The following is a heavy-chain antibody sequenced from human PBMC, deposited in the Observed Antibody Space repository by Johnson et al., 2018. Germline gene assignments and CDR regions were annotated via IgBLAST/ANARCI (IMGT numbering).Heavy chain of an antibody. D-gene: IGHD4-23*01. CDR1: GFTVSSNY. CDR2: IYSGGST. J-gene: IGHJ6*02. V-gene: IGHV3-66*02. Sequence: VQLVESGGGLVQPGGSLRLSCAASGFTVSSNYMSWVRQAPGKGLEWVSVIYSGGSTYYADSEKGRFTISRDNSKNTLYLQMNSLRAEDTAVYYCAKVKSNGGVRYYYYGMDVWGQGTTVTVSS. CDR3: AKVKSNGGVRYYYYGMDV.